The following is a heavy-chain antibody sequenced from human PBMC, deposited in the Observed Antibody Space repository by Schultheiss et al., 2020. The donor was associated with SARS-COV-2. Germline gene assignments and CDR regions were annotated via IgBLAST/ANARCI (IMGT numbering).Heavy chain of an antibody. CDR1: GFTFDDYA. D-gene: IGHD3-10*01. J-gene: IGHJ4*02. Sequence: GGSLRLSCAASGFTFDDYAMHWVRQAPGKGLEWVSGISWNSGSIGYADSVKGRFTISRDNSKNTVFLQMNSLRAEDTAVYYCARELYYYGSGSYIGFDYWGQGTLVTVSS. CDR2: ISWNSGSI. CDR3: ARELYYYGSGSYIGFDY. V-gene: IGHV3-9*01.